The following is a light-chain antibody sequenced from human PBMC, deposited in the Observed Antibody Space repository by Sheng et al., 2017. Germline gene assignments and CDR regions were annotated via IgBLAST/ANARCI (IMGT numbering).Light chain of an antibody. CDR1: QDISNY. V-gene: IGKV1-17*03. CDR2: AAS. J-gene: IGKJ1*01. Sequence: DVQMTQSPSAMSASVGDRVTITCRASQDISNYLAWFQQKPGKVPQRLIYAASSLQSGVPSRFSGSGSGTEFTLTISSLQPEDFATYYCLQHYDFPWTFGQGTRVEIK. CDR3: LQHYDFPWT.